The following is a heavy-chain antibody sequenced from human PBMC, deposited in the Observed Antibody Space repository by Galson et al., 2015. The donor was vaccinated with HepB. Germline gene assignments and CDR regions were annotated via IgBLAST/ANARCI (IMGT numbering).Heavy chain of an antibody. CDR1: GGSISSGGYY. CDR3: ARENLVHTGLDY. V-gene: IGHV4-31*03. D-gene: IGHD6-13*01. CDR2: IYYGGST. J-gene: IGHJ4*02. Sequence: SLTCTVSGGSISSGGYYWSWIRQHPGKGLEWIGYIYYGGSTYYNPSLKSRVTISVDTSKNQFSLKLSSVTAADTAVYYCARENLVHTGLDYWGQGTLVTVSS.